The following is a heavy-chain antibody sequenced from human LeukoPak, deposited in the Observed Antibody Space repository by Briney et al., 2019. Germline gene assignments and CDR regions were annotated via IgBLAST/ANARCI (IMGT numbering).Heavy chain of an antibody. CDR2: IDYSGST. CDR3: ARDRNYDILTGAPTDAFDI. CDR1: GGSISSYY. V-gene: IGHV4-59*01. D-gene: IGHD3-9*01. J-gene: IGHJ3*02. Sequence: SETLSLTCTLSGGSISSYYWSWIRQPPGKGLEWIGYIDYSGSTDYNPALKSRVTISVDTSKNQFSLKLSSVTAADTAVYYCARDRNYDILTGAPTDAFDIWGQGTMVTVSS.